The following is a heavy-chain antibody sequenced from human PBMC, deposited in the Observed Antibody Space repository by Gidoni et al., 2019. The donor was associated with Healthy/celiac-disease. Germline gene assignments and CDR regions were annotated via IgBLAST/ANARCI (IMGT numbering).Heavy chain of an antibody. CDR3: ARDDCSSTSCYKDYYGMDV. J-gene: IGHJ6*02. CDR2: IWYDGSNK. CDR1: GFPFSSYG. D-gene: IGHD2-2*02. V-gene: IGHV3-33*08. Sequence: QVQLVESGGGVVQPGRSLRLSCAASGFPFSSYGLHWVRQAPGKGLEWVAVIWYDGSNKYYADSVKGRFTISRDNSKNTLYLQMNSLRAEDTAVYYCARDDCSSTSCYKDYYGMDVWGQGTTVTVTS.